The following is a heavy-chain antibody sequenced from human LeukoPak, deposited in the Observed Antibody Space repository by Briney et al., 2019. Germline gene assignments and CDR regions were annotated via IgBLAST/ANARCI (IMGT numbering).Heavy chain of an antibody. CDR3: ARDLGPDFWSGYSYYYGMDV. J-gene: IGHJ6*02. V-gene: IGHV4-59*01. D-gene: IGHD3-3*01. Sequence: NPSETLSLTCTVSGGSISSYYWSWIRQPPGKGLEWIGYIYYSGSTNYNPSLKSRVTISVDTSKNQFSLKLSSVTAADTAAYYCARDLGPDFWSGYSYYYGMDVWGQGTTVTVSS. CDR1: GGSISSYY. CDR2: IYYSGST.